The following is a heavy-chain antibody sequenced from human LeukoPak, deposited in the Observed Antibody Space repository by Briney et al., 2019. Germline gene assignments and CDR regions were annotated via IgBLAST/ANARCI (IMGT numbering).Heavy chain of an antibody. CDR2: INPNSGNT. Sequence: ASVKVSCKASGYTFTGYYMHWVRQAPGQGLEWMGWINPNSGNTGYAQKFQGRVTITRNTSISTAYMELSSLRSEDTAVYYCARGAYCTNGVCYLSYYYYMDVWGKGTTVTVSS. D-gene: IGHD2-8*01. J-gene: IGHJ6*03. CDR3: ARGAYCTNGVCYLSYYYYMDV. V-gene: IGHV1-8*03. CDR1: GYTFTGYY.